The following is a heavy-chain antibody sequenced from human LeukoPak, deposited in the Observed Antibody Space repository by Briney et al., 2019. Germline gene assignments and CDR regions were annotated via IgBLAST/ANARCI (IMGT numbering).Heavy chain of an antibody. D-gene: IGHD6-19*01. CDR1: GGSISSSSYY. J-gene: IGHJ4*02. CDR3: ARHGYSSGCYGTPYFDS. V-gene: IGHV4-39*01. CDR2: IYYSGST. Sequence: SETLSHTCTVSGGSISSSSYYWGWIRQPPGKGLEWIGSIYYSGSTYYNPSLKSRVTISVDTSKNQFSLKLSSETAAYTAVYYCARHGYSSGCYGTPYFDSWVQGTLVTVSS.